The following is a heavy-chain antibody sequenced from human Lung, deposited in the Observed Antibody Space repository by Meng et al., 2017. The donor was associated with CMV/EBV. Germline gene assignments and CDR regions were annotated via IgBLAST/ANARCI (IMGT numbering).Heavy chain of an antibody. D-gene: IGHD3-10*01. V-gene: IGHV3-23*01. CDR3: AKDSHYPCCYGMDV. CDR2: IDGGNRT. J-gene: IGHJ6*02. Sequence: GESLKISCAASGFSFSNFAVSWVRQAPGRGLEWVSNIDGGNRTFYARSVKGRFTISRDSSKNIVYLQMNSLRAEDTAVYFCAKDSHYPCCYGMDVWGQGTKVTVSS. CDR1: GFSFSNFA.